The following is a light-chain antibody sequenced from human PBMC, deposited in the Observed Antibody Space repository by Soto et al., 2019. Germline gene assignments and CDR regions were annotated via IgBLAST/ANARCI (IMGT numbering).Light chain of an antibody. CDR3: QQVNDYPIT. V-gene: IGKV1-9*01. J-gene: IGKJ5*01. CDR2: PAS. Sequence: DIQLTQSPSFVSASVGDRVTITCRASQDINTYLAWYQQKPGKAPKVLIYPASTLQSGVPSRFSGSGSVTEFTLTISSLQAEDFATYYCQQVNDYPITFGQGTRLEIK. CDR1: QDINTY.